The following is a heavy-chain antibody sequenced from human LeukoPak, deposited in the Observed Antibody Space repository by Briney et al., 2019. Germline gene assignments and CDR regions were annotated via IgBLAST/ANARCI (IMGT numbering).Heavy chain of an antibody. J-gene: IGHJ6*03. D-gene: IGHD5-12*01. V-gene: IGHV3-NL1*01. Sequence: PGGSLRLSCAASGFTFSSYSMNWVRQAPGKGLEWVSVICSGGSTYYADSVKGRFTISRDNSKNTLYLQMKSLRAEDTAVYYCAKGGGYEAQYYYYYLDVWGKGTTVTISS. CDR2: ICSGGST. CDR3: AKGGGYEAQYYYYYLDV. CDR1: GFTFSSYS.